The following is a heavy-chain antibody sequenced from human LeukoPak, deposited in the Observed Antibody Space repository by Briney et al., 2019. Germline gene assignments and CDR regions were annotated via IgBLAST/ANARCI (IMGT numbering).Heavy chain of an antibody. J-gene: IGHJ4*02. CDR1: GGSISSYY. CDR3: ARRPGYSYGYLNY. D-gene: IGHD5-18*01. V-gene: IGHV4-59*01. Sequence: SETLSLTCTVSGGSISSYYWSWIRQPPGKGLEWIGYTHYSGSTKYNPSLKSRLTISVDSSKNQFSLRLSSVTAADTAVYFCARRPGYSYGYLNYWGQGTLVTVSS. CDR2: THYSGST.